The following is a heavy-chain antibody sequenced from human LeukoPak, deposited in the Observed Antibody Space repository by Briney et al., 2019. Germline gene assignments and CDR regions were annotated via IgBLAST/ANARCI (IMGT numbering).Heavy chain of an antibody. J-gene: IGHJ3*02. CDR2: ISSSGSTI. CDR1: GFTFSSYE. D-gene: IGHD2-8*02. V-gene: IGHV3-48*03. Sequence: GGSLRLSCAASGFTFSSYEMNWVRQAPGKGLEWVSYISSSGSTIYYADSVKGRFTISRDNAKNSLYLQMNSLTAEDTAVYYCARAWSHVDPFDIWGQGTMVTVSS. CDR3: ARAWSHVDPFDI.